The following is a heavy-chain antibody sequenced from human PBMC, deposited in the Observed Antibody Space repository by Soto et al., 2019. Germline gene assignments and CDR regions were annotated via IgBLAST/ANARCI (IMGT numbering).Heavy chain of an antibody. D-gene: IGHD4-17*01. J-gene: IGHJ4*02. CDR2: ISSSSSTI. Sequence: GGSLRLSCAASGFTFSSYSMNWVRQAPGKGLEWVSYISSSSSTIYYADSVKGRFTISRDNAKNSLYLQMNSLRAEDTAVYYCAREFDYGDSAIDYWGQGTLVTVSS. CDR1: GFTFSSYS. V-gene: IGHV3-48*01. CDR3: AREFDYGDSAIDY.